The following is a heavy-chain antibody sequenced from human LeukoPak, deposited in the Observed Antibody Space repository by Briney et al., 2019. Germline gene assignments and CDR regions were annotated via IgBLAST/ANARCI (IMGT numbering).Heavy chain of an antibody. D-gene: IGHD5-12*01. CDR1: DDSLNNYY. V-gene: IGHV4-59*08. CDR3: ARQYSDYDPYYFDY. CDR2: IYYSGHT. Sequence: SETLSLTCTVFDDSLNNYYWNWIRQPPGKGLEWIGYIYYSGHTNYNPSLNSRVAISIDTSKNQFSLKLRSVTAADTAVFYCARQYSDYDPYYFDYWGQGTLVTVSS. J-gene: IGHJ4*02.